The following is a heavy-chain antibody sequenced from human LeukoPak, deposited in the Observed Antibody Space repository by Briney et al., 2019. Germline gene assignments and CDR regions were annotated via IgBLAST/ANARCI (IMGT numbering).Heavy chain of an antibody. J-gene: IGHJ3*02. D-gene: IGHD3-22*01. CDR1: GGSVSSYY. V-gene: IGHV4-59*08. CDR3: ARHKGYYYDSSGLDAFDI. CDR2: IYYTGTT. Sequence: SETLSLTCTVSGGSVSSYYWSWIRQPPGKGLDWIGYIYYTGTTVYNPSLKSRVTISLDASKNQFSLMLTSVTAADTALYYCARHKGYYYDSSGLDAFDIWGQGTMVTVSS.